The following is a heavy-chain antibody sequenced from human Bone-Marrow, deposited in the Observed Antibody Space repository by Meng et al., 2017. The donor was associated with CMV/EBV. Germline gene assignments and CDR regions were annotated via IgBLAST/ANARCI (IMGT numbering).Heavy chain of an antibody. Sequence: GGSLRLSCAASGFTFSSYEMNWVRQAPGTGLEWVSYISASGETTYYADSVKGRFTISRDNAKNSLYLQMNSLRAEDTAVYYCARSIPLVNVWGQGTTVTVSS. CDR2: ISASGETT. J-gene: IGHJ6*02. CDR3: ARSIPLVNV. CDR1: GFTFSSYE. D-gene: IGHD1-26*01. V-gene: IGHV3-48*03.